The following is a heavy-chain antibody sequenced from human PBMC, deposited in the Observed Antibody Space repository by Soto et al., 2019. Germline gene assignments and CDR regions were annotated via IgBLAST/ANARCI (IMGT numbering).Heavy chain of an antibody. CDR2: IYWDGDR. J-gene: IGHJ5*02. D-gene: IGHD1-20*01. CDR3: AHRVPYNSYWDVGWFDP. CDR1: GFSLTSSGVG. V-gene: IGHV2-5*02. Sequence: QITLKESGPTLLEPTQTLTLTCSFSGFSLTSSGVGVGWLRQAPGKALECLGIIYWDGDRRYNPSLRQRLTITKATSKNQGVLTMTYMEPVDPATYYCAHRVPYNSYWDVGWFDPWGQGTLVTVS.